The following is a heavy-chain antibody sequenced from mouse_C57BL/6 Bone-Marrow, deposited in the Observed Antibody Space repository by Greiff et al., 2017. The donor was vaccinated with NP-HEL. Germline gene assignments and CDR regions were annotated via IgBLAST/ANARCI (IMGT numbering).Heavy chain of an antibody. CDR1: GYTFTNYW. CDR2: IYPGGGYT. Sequence: VQLQQSGAELVRPGTSVKMSCKASGYTFTNYWIGWAKQRPGHGLEWIGDIYPGGGYTNYPEKFKGKATLTADKSSSTAYMQFSSLTSEDSAIYYCARTLIYYYGSSYDYYAMDYWGQGTSVTVSS. J-gene: IGHJ4*01. CDR3: ARTLIYYYGSSYDYYAMDY. D-gene: IGHD1-1*01. V-gene: IGHV1-63*01.